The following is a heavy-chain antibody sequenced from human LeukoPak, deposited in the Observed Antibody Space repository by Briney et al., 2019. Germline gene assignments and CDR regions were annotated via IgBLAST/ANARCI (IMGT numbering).Heavy chain of an antibody. CDR2: ISGSGRST. D-gene: IGHD6-19*01. CDR3: AKESVWDSSGWYDY. V-gene: IGHV3-23*01. Sequence: GSLVLSCAASGFIFSSYALRWVRQAPGEGLEWVSAISGSGRSTYYADFVKGRFTISRDNSKNTLYLQMNSLRAEDTAVYYCAKESVWDSSGWYDYWGQGTLVTVSS. CDR1: GFIFSSYA. J-gene: IGHJ4*02.